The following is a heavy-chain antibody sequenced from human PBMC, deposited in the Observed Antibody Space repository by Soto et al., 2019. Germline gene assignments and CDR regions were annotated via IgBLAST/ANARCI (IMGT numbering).Heavy chain of an antibody. CDR2: ISSSSSTI. CDR3: ARVRDCSCGSCYYHYYYMDV. CDR1: GFTFSSYS. D-gene: IGHD2-15*01. Sequence: GGSLRLSCAASGFTFSSYSMNWVRQAPGKGLEWVSYISSSSSTIYYADSVKGRFTISRDNAKNSLYLQMNSLRAEDTAVYYCARVRDCSCGSCYYHYYYMDVWGKGTTVTVSS. J-gene: IGHJ6*03. V-gene: IGHV3-48*01.